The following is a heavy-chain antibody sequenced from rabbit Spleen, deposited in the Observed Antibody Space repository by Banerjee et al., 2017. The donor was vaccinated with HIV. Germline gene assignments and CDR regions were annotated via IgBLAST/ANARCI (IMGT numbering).Heavy chain of an antibody. J-gene: IGHJ6*01. V-gene: IGHV1S40*01. CDR2: IYAGSSETT. D-gene: IGHD8-1*01. CDR3: ARDTGSSFSSYGMDL. Sequence: QSLEESGGDLVKPGASLTLTCTASGFSFSSGYMCWVRQAPGKGLEWIACIYAGSSETTYYASWAKGRFTISKTSSTTVTLQMTSLTVADTATYFCARDTGSSFSSYGMDLWGPGTLVTVS. CDR1: GFSFSSGY.